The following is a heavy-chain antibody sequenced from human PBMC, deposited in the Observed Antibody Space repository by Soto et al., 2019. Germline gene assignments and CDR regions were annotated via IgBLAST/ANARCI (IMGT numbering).Heavy chain of an antibody. V-gene: IGHV3-30-3*01. CDR1: GFTFSSYA. Sequence: PGGSLRLSCAASGFTFSSYAMHWVRQAPGKGLEWVAVISYDGSNKYYADSVKGRFTISRDNSKNTLYLQMNSLRAEDTAVYYCARDLTVRPYYYYGMDVWGQGTTVTVSS. CDR3: ARDLTVRPYYYYGMDV. D-gene: IGHD4-17*01. J-gene: IGHJ6*02. CDR2: ISYDGSNK.